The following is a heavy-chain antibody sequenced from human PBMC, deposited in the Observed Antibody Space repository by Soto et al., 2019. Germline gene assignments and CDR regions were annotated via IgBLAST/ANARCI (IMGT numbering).Heavy chain of an antibody. Sequence: GVSLRLSCAASGFNFSSYSMNWVRQAPGKGLEWVSSISRSSSNIYYVDSVKGRFTISRDNAKNSLYLQMNSLRAEDTAVYYCARDLKVAAAGTGYYYYGMDVWGQGTTVTVSS. CDR1: GFNFSSYS. CDR3: ARDLKVAAAGTGYYYYGMDV. D-gene: IGHD6-13*01. CDR2: ISRSSSNI. V-gene: IGHV3-21*01. J-gene: IGHJ6*02.